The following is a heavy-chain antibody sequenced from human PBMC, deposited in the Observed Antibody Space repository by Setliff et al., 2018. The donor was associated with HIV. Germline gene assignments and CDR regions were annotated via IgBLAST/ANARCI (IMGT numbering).Heavy chain of an antibody. J-gene: IGHJ6*03. Sequence: SETLSLTCAVYGESFSGYYWTWIRQSPGKGLEWIGEINHSGRTNYNPPLKSRVTISVDTSKNQFSLKLHSMTAADTAVYFCARGRAYSSGWGLLRNYYMDVWGKGTTVTVSS. CDR2: INHSGRT. CDR1: GESFSGYY. V-gene: IGHV4-34*01. D-gene: IGHD6-19*01. CDR3: ARGRAYSSGWGLLRNYYMDV.